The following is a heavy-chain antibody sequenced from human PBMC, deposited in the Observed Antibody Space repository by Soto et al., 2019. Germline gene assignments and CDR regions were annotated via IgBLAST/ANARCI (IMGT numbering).Heavy chain of an antibody. J-gene: IGHJ5*02. CDR1: GGSFSGYY. V-gene: IGHV4-34*01. Sequence: ETLSLTCAVYGGSFSGYYWTWIRQPPGTGLEWIGEINHSGSTNYNPSLKSRVTISVDTSKNQFSLKLTSVTAADTAVYYCARCGTLYYYGSGSRRFGPWGQGTLVTVSS. D-gene: IGHD3-10*01. CDR3: ARCGTLYYYGSGSRRFGP. CDR2: INHSGST.